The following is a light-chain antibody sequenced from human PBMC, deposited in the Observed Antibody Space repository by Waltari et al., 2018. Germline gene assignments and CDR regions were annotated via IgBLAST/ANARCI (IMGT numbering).Light chain of an antibody. CDR2: SNN. J-gene: IGLJ1*01. CDR1: SSNIGTTL. V-gene: IGLV1-44*01. Sequence: QSVLTQPPSASGTPGQRVTISFSVSSSNIGTTLVNWSQPLPGTAPKLLIFSNNPRPSGVPDRFSGSKPGNSASLAISGLQSEDEAEYYCAAWDDSLNGYVFGTGTKVTVL. CDR3: AAWDDSLNGYV.